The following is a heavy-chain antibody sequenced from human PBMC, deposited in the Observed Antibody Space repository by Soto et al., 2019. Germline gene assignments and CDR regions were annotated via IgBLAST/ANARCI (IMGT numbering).Heavy chain of an antibody. CDR3: AREGSYHDFDY. CDR2: ISGYNGDT. CDR1: GYTFTSYG. V-gene: IGHV1-18*01. J-gene: IGHJ4*02. Sequence: QVQLVQSGAEVKKPGASVKVSCKASGYTFTSYGISWVRQAPGQGLAWMGWISGYNGDTNYAQKFQGRVTLTTDTSTSTAYLEVMTLRSDDTAVYYCAREGSYHDFDYCGLGTLVTVSS. D-gene: IGHD3-22*01.